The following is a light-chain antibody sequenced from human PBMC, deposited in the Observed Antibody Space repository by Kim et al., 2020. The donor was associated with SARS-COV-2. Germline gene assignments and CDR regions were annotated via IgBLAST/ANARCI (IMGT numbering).Light chain of an antibody. CDR3: QVWDTDTDDYV. CDR1: NIGGHS. V-gene: IGLV3-21*01. J-gene: IGLJ1*01. CDR2: YDS. Sequence: LTQPPSVSVAPGQTARITCGGNNIGGHSVHWYQQKPGQAPVLVIYYDSDRPSGIPERFSGSKAATTATLTISRVEAGDEADYYCQVWDTDTDDYVFG.